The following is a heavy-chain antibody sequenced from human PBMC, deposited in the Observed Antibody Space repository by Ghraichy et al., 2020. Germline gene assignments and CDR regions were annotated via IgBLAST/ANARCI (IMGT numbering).Heavy chain of an antibody. V-gene: IGHV4-34*01. CDR1: GGSFSGYY. CDR3: ARGKRRLFSYYYGMDV. CDR2: INHSGST. Sequence: SETLSLTCAVYGGSFSGYYWSWIRQPPGKGLEWIGEINHSGSTNYNPSLKSRVTISVDTSKNQFSLKLSSVTAADTAVYYCARGKRRLFSYYYGMDVWGQGTTVTVSS. D-gene: IGHD3-22*01. J-gene: IGHJ6*02.